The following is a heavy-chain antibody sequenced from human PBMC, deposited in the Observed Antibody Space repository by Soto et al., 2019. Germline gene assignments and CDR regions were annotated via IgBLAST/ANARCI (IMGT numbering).Heavy chain of an antibody. D-gene: IGHD3-3*01. V-gene: IGHV3-21*01. J-gene: IGHJ6*02. CDR2: ITHTGTNA. CDR1: GFSFSDYS. Sequence: GGSLRLSCTASGFSFSDYSFNWVRQAPGKGLEWVSSITHTGTNAYYADSVKGRFTISRDNAKNSLYLQMNSLRAEDTAVYYCARSPIYDFWSGYVYYYYGMDVWGQGTTVTVSS. CDR3: ARSPIYDFWSGYVYYYYGMDV.